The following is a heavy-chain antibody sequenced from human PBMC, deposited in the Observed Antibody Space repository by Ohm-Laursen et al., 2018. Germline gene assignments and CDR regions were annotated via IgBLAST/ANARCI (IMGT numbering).Heavy chain of an antibody. CDR2: ISASSATI. Sequence: SLRLSCTPSAFTLTDYYMSWIRQAPGKGLEWVAYISASSATIYYADSVKGRFSISRGTAKNSMYLQMNSLRAEDTAVYYCASEIPSRGPQDAFDIWGQGTVVTVSS. J-gene: IGHJ3*02. D-gene: IGHD3-10*01. CDR1: AFTLTDYY. V-gene: IGHV3-11*01. CDR3: ASEIPSRGPQDAFDI.